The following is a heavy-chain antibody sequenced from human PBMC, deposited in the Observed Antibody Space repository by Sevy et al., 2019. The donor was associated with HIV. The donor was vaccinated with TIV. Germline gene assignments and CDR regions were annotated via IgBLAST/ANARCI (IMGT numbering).Heavy chain of an antibody. CDR2: IYYNGHI. CDR3: AGENAWGRGYS. CDR1: GGSITSLY. V-gene: IGHV4-59*08. D-gene: IGHD1-26*01. J-gene: IGHJ4*02. Sequence: SETLSLTCTVSGGSITSLYWNWIRQPPGKGLDWIANIYYNGHINYNPSLKSRVTLSLDTSKNQFFLRLSFVTAADTAMYYCAGENAWGRGYSWGQGTLVTVSS.